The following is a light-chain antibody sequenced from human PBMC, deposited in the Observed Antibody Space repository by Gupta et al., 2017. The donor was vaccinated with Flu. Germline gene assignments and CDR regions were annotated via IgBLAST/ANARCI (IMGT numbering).Light chain of an antibody. CDR2: DAS. J-gene: IGKJ1*01. CDR1: QRVSRY. CDR3: QQRSNWPGT. Sequence: EIEQTQSPAPLSLSAGERATLSCSASQRVSRYFTWYQQKPGQAPRRLIYDASNRAAGIPARFSGSLSGTDCTRTISSLEPEDFAVYYCQQRSNWPGTFGQGTKVEIK. V-gene: IGKV3-11*01.